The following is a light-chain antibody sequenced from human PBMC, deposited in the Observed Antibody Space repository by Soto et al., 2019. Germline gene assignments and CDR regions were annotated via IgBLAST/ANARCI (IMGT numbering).Light chain of an antibody. J-gene: IGLJ1*01. CDR2: EDN. Sequence: NFMLTQPHSVSESPGKTVTISCTRSSGSIASNYVQWYQQRPGSSPTTVIYEDNQRPSGVPDRFSGSIDSSSNSASLTISGLKTEDEADYYCQSYDSSKIYYVFGTGTKVTVL. CDR3: QSYDSSKIYYV. CDR1: SGSIASNY. V-gene: IGLV6-57*01.